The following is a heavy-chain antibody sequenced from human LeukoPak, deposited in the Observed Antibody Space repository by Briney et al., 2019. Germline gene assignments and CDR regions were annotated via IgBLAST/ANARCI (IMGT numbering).Heavy chain of an antibody. J-gene: IGHJ2*01. D-gene: IGHD3-3*01. CDR3: ARGPWASEWSGYSNWYFDL. Sequence: QPGGSLRLSCAASGFTSSSYSMNWVRQAPGKGLEWVSYISSSSSTIYYADSVKGRFTISRDNAKNSLYLQMNSLRAEDTAVYYCARGPWASEWSGYSNWYFDLWGRGTLVTVSS. CDR2: ISSSSSTI. V-gene: IGHV3-48*04. CDR1: GFTSSSYS.